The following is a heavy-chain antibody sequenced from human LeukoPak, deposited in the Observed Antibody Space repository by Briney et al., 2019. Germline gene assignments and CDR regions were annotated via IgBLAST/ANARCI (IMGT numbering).Heavy chain of an antibody. D-gene: IGHD2-15*01. CDR2: IYYSGST. CDR1: GGSISSSSYY. Sequence: SETLSLTCTVSGGSISSSSYYWGWIRQPPGKGLEWIGSIYYSGSTYYNPSLKSRVTISVDTSKNQFSLKLSSVTAADTAVYYCARVVYCSGGSCPNWFDPWGQGTLVTVSS. V-gene: IGHV4-39*07. CDR3: ARVVYCSGGSCPNWFDP. J-gene: IGHJ5*02.